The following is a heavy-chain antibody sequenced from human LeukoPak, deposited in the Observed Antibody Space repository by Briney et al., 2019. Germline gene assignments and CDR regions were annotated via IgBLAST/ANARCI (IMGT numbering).Heavy chain of an antibody. CDR3: ARTVEMATINYDY. Sequence: GGSLRLSCAASGFTFSSYAMHWVRQAPGKGLEWVAVISYDGSNKYYADSVKGRFTISRDNSKNTLYLQMNSLRAEDTAVYYCARTVEMATINYDYWGQGTLVTVSS. CDR2: ISYDGSNK. D-gene: IGHD5-24*01. J-gene: IGHJ4*02. V-gene: IGHV3-30-3*01. CDR1: GFTFSSYA.